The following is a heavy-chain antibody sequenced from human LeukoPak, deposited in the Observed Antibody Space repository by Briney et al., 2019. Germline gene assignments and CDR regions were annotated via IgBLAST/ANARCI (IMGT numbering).Heavy chain of an antibody. V-gene: IGHV3-7*01. CDR2: IKQDGSEK. CDR3: ASYDYYGSGKVFY. Sequence: LTGGSLRLSCAASGFTFSSYTMSWVRQAPGKGLEWVANIKQDGSEKYYVDSVKGRFTISRDNAKNSLYLQINSLRAEDTAVYYCASYDYYGSGKVFYWGQGTLVTVSS. D-gene: IGHD3-10*01. CDR1: GFTFSSYT. J-gene: IGHJ4*02.